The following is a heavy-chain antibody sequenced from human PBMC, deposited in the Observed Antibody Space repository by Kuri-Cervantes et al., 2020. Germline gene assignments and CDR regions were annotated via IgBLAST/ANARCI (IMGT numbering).Heavy chain of an antibody. CDR1: GFTFSSYW. CDR3: ARGCSGGSCYVFDY. J-gene: IGHJ4*02. D-gene: IGHD2-15*01. V-gene: IGHV3-23*01. Sequence: GGSLRLSCAASGFTFSSYWMGWVRQAPGKGLEWVSTISGSGGSTYYAESVKGRFTISRDNSRNTLYLQMNSLRAEDTAVYYCARGCSGGSCYVFDYWGQGTLVTVSS. CDR2: ISGSGGST.